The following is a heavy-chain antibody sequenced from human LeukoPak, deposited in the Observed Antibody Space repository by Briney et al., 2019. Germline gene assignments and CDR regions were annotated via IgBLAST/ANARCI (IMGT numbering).Heavy chain of an antibody. Sequence: LTGGSLRLSCAASGFTFSSYSMNWVRQAPGKGLEWVSVLYSDGSTYYLDSVKGRFTISRDNSKNTLSLQMNNLRAEDTAVYYCATASYSGWTASHDYWAREPWSPSPQ. D-gene: IGHD6-25*01. CDR3: ATASYSGWTASHDY. V-gene: IGHV3-66*01. CDR1: GFTFSSYS. CDR2: LYSDGST. J-gene: IGHJ4*02.